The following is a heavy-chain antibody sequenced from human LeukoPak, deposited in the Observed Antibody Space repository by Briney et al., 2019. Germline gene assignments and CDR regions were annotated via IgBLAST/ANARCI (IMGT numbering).Heavy chain of an antibody. CDR2: ISTTGDRT. V-gene: IGHV3-23*01. CDR3: AKILERELQYCYYGMDV. D-gene: IGHD5-24*01. J-gene: IGHJ6*02. Sequence: WIRQAPGKGLESISSISTTGDRTYYADSVKGRFAISRDNSKNTLYLQMNSLRAEDTAVYYCAKILERELQYCYYGMDVWGQGTSVTVSS.